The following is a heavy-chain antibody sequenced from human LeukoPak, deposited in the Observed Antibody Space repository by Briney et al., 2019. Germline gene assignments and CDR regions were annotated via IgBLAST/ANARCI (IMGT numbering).Heavy chain of an antibody. CDR2: ISRSGSTI. J-gene: IGHJ3*02. D-gene: IGHD2-15*01. CDR1: GFTFSDYS. Sequence: GGSLRLSCAASGFTFSDYSLTWVRQAPGKGLEWVSYISRSGSTISYADSVKGRFTFSRDNDKNSLFLQMNSLRAEDTAVYYCARGRRVGSRGGSRAFDIWGQGTMVTVSS. CDR3: ARGRRVGSRGGSRAFDI. V-gene: IGHV3-48*01.